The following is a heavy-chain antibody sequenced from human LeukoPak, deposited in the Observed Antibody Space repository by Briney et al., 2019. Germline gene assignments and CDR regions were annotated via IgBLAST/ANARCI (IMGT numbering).Heavy chain of an antibody. J-gene: IGHJ4*02. CDR2: IWYDGSNK. V-gene: IGHV3-33*01. Sequence: GGSLRLSCAASGFTFSSYGMHWARQAPGKGLEWVAVIWYDGSNKYYADSVKGRFTISRDNSKNTLYLQMNSLRTEDTAVYYCARVGGGYNSYYFDYWGQGTLVTVSS. D-gene: IGHD5-24*01. CDR1: GFTFSSYG. CDR3: ARVGGGYNSYYFDY.